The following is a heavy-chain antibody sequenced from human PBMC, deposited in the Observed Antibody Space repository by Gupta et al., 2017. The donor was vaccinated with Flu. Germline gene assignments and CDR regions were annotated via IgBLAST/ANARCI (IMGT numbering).Heavy chain of an antibody. Sequence: QVQLQESGPGLVKPSETLSLTCTVSGGSISSYYWSGIRQPPGKGLEWIGYIHDSGSTNYNPSLKSRVTISVDTSQQKFSLKLSYVTAADTAGDDCARSLGPWGQGTLVTVSS. J-gene: IGHJ5*02. CDR3: ARSLGP. CDR1: GGSISSYY. CDR2: IHDSGST. V-gene: IGHV4-59*08.